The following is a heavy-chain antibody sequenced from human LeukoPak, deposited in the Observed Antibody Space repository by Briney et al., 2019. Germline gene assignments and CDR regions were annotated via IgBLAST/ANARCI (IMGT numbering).Heavy chain of an antibody. V-gene: IGHV4-61*02. Sequence: SQTLSLTCTVSGGSISSGSYYWSWIRQPAGKGLEWIGRIYTSGSTNYNPSLKSRVTISVDTSKNQFSLKLSSVTAADTAVYYCAREAPEVAARPGFDPWGQGTLVTVSS. CDR3: AREAPEVAARPGFDP. CDR2: IYTSGST. J-gene: IGHJ5*02. CDR1: GGSISSGSYY. D-gene: IGHD6-6*01.